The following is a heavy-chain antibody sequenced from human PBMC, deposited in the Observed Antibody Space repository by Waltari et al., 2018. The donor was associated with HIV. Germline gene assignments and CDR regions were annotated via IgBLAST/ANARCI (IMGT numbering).Heavy chain of an antibody. Sequence: EVQLMESGGGLVQSGGSLRLSCAASGFTFTNYWMSWVRQTPGKGLEWVAYRKDEGSGKYYMGSVKGRFTISRDNAKNSMFLQMNSLRAEDTAVYYCARIGTFPHNYAIDFWGQGTTVTVSS. V-gene: IGHV3-7*01. D-gene: IGHD1-26*01. J-gene: IGHJ6*02. CDR3: ARIGTFPHNYAIDF. CDR2: RKDEGSGK. CDR1: GFTFTNYW.